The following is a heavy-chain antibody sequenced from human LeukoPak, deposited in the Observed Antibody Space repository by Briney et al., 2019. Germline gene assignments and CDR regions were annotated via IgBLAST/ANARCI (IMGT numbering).Heavy chain of an antibody. V-gene: IGHV3-30*18. CDR3: AKELYDSGSWWYYYGMDV. CDR1: GFTFSSYG. CDR2: ISYDGSNK. Sequence: GGSLRLSCAASGFTFSSYGMHWVRQAPGKGLEWVAVISYDGSNKYYADSVKGRFTISRDNSKNTLYLQMNSLRAEDTAVYYCAKELYDSGSWWYYYGMDVWGQGTTVTVSS. D-gene: IGHD3-10*01. J-gene: IGHJ6*02.